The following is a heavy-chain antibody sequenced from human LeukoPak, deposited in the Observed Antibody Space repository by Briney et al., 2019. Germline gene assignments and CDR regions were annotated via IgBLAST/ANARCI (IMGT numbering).Heavy chain of an antibody. CDR2: IYYSGST. J-gene: IGHJ4*02. V-gene: IGHV4-30-4*01. D-gene: IGHD3-16*01. Sequence: SETLSLTCTVSGGSISSGDYSWSWIRQPPGKGLEWIGYIYYSGSTYYNPSLKSRVTISVDTSKNQFSLKLSSVTAADTAAYYCARDMITFGGVSIWGQGTLVTVSS. CDR1: GGSISSGDYS. CDR3: ARDMITFGGVSI.